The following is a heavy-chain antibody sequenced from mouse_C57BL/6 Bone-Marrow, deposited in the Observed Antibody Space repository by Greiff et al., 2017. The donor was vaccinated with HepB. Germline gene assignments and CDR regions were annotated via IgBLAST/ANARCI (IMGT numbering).Heavy chain of an antibody. J-gene: IGHJ3*01. Sequence: EVQLQQSGPELVKPGASVKIPCKASGYTFTDYNMDWVKQSHGKSLEWIGDINPNNGGTIYNQKFKGKATLTVDKSSSTAYMELRSLTSEDTAVYYCARLYGYEGFAYWGQGTLVTVSA. CDR3: ARLYGYEGFAY. CDR2: INPNNGGT. CDR1: GYTFTDYN. D-gene: IGHD2-2*01. V-gene: IGHV1-18*01.